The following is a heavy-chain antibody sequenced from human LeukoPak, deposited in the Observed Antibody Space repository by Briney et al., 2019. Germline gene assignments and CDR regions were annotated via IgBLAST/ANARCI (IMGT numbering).Heavy chain of an antibody. CDR1: GFTFNTYS. J-gene: IGHJ4*02. D-gene: IGHD5-18*01. Sequence: PGGSLRLSCAASGFTFNTYSMNWVRQAPGKGLEWVSYISIRSSTIYYADSVKGRFTISRDNAKNSLYLQMNSLRAEDTAVYYCARVRVVDTRFPPTEPIDYWGQGTLVTVSS. CDR3: ARVRVVDTRFPPTEPIDY. CDR2: ISIRSSTI. V-gene: IGHV3-48*04.